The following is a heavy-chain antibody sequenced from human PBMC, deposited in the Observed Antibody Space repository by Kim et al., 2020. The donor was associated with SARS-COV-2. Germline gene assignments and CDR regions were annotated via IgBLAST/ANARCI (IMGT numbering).Heavy chain of an antibody. CDR3: ATGPAADYDILTGSSCYYGMDV. CDR1: GYTLTELS. D-gene: IGHD3-9*01. J-gene: IGHJ6*02. Sequence: ASVKVSCKVSGYTLTELSMHWVRQAPGKGLEWMGGFDPEDGETIYAQQFQGRVTMTEGTSTDTAYMELSSLRSEDTSAKYCATGPAADYDILTGSSCYYGMDVWGQGTTVTVSS. V-gene: IGHV1-24*01. CDR2: FDPEDGET.